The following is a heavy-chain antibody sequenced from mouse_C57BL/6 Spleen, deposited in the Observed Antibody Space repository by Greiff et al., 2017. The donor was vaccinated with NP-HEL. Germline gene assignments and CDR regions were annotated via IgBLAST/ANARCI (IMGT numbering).Heavy chain of an antibody. J-gene: IGHJ2*01. D-gene: IGHD1-1*01. Sequence: DVHLVESGGGLVQPGGSLSLSCAASGFTFTDYYMSWVRQPPGKALEWLGFIRNKANGYTTEYSASVKGRFTISRDNSQSILYLQMNALRAEDSATYYCARYYGSSPLDYWGQGTTLTVSS. CDR2: IRNKANGYTT. CDR1: GFTFTDYY. CDR3: ARYYGSSPLDY. V-gene: IGHV7-3*01.